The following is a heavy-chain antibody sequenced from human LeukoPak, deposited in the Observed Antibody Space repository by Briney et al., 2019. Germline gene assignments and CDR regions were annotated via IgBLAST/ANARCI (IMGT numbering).Heavy chain of an antibody. Sequence: GASVKVSCNSSEFTFTNGGIHGVRQASGQMLEWMGWINTGNSNTKYSQKFQGRVTITRDTSASTVYMELSSLRSEDTAVYYCAREGLSVVVAAGTTSYYYYGMDVWGKGTTVTVSS. V-gene: IGHV1-3*04. J-gene: IGHJ6*04. D-gene: IGHD2-15*01. CDR3: AREGLSVVVAAGTTSYYYYGMDV. CDR2: INTGNSNT. CDR1: EFTFTNGG.